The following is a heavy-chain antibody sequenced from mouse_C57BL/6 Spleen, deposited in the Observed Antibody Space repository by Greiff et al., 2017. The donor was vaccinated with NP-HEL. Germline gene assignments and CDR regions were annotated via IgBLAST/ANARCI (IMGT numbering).Heavy chain of an antibody. J-gene: IGHJ2*01. CDR2: INPSSGYT. D-gene: IGHD1-1*01. V-gene: IGHV1-4*01. Sequence: QVQLQQSGAELARPGASVKMSCKASGYTFTSYTMHWVKQRPGQGLEWIGYINPSSGYTKYNQKFKDKATLTADKSSSTAYMQLSSLTSEDSAVYYCAQEGLFITTVVAPDYWGQGTTLTVSS. CDR3: AQEGLFITTVVAPDY. CDR1: GYTFTSYT.